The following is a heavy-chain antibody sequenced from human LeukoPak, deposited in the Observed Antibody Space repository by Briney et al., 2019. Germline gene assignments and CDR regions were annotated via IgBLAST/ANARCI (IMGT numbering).Heavy chain of an antibody. Sequence: PGGSLRLSCAASGFTFSSYAMHWVRQAPGKGLEWVAVISYDGSNKYYADSVKGRFTISRDNSKNTLYLQMNSLRAEDTAVYYCARDRLRLGELSLSSWGQGTLVTVSS. CDR1: GFTFSSYA. CDR3: ARDRLRLGELSLSS. CDR2: ISYDGSNK. V-gene: IGHV3-30*04. D-gene: IGHD3-16*02. J-gene: IGHJ4*02.